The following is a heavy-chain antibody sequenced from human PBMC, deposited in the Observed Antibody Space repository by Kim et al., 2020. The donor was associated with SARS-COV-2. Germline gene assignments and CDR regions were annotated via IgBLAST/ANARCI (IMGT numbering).Heavy chain of an antibody. D-gene: IGHD4-17*01. J-gene: IGHJ4*02. Sequence: STSYTPSLQSRVTSSVDTSKNQFSLKLSSVTAADTAVYYCARGGGDYFDYWGQGTLVTVSS. CDR2: ST. V-gene: IGHV4-59*09. CDR3: ARGGGDYFDY.